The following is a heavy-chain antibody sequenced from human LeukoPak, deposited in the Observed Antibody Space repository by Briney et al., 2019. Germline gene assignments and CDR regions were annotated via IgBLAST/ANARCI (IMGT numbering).Heavy chain of an antibody. Sequence: GGSLRLSCAGSGFIFSSYWMSWVRQAPGKGLEWVANINQDVSEIRYVDSVKGRFTISRDNAKSLLYLQMNSLRAEDTAVYYCARDPGIAAAGTVGYFDSWGRGTLVTVSS. CDR1: GFIFSSYW. J-gene: IGHJ4*02. CDR2: INQDVSEI. D-gene: IGHD6-13*01. V-gene: IGHV3-7*01. CDR3: ARDPGIAAAGTVGYFDS.